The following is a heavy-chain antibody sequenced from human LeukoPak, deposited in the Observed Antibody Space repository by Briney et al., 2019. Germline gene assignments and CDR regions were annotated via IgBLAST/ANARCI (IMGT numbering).Heavy chain of an antibody. V-gene: IGHV1-2*02. CDR2: INPNSGGT. CDR3: ARGSRVVPAAMVDYYYYYYMDV. CDR1: GYTFTGYY. J-gene: IGHJ6*03. D-gene: IGHD2-2*01. Sequence: ASVKVSCKASGYTFTGYYMHWVRQAPGQGLEWMGWINPNSGGTNYAQKFQGRVTMTRDTSISTAYMELSRLRSEDTAVYYCARGSRVVPAAMVDYYYYYYMDVWGKGTTVTVSS.